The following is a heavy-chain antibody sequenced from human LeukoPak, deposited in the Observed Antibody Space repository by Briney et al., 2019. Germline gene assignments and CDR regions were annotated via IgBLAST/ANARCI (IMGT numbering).Heavy chain of an antibody. V-gene: IGHV3-9*01. Sequence: SGGSLRLSCAASGFTFDDYAMHWVRQAPGKGLEWVSGISWNSGSIGYADSVKGRLTISRDNAKNSLYLQMNSLRVEDTAVYYCARDPDHGAVDYWGQGTLVTVSS. J-gene: IGHJ4*02. D-gene: IGHD3-16*01. CDR3: ARDPDHGAVDY. CDR1: GFTFDDYA. CDR2: ISWNSGSI.